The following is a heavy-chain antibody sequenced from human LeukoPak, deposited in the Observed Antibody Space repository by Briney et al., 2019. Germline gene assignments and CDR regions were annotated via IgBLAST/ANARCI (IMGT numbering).Heavy chain of an antibody. V-gene: IGHV3-23*01. J-gene: IGHJ4*02. D-gene: IGHD6-19*01. CDR3: VKDVKSMAGHY. CDR1: GFTLSSYA. CDR2: ISGSGGST. Sequence: GGSLRLSCAASGFTLSSYAMSWVRQAPGKGLEWVSAISGSGGSTFSADSVRGRFTISRDNSKNTLHLQMNSLGAEDTAVYFCVKDVKSMAGHYWGQGTLVTVSS.